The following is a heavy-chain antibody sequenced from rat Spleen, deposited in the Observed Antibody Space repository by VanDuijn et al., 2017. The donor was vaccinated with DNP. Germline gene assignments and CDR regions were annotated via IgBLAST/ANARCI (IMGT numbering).Heavy chain of an antibody. Sequence: EVQLVETGGGLVQPGRSLKLSCVASGFTFSSYWMYWIRQAPGKGLEWVVAINTDGGSTYYPASVKGRFTISRDNAENTVYLQMNSLRSEDTATYYCAKDYNSGYAYWGQGVMVTVSS. CDR3: AKDYNSGYAY. J-gene: IGHJ2*01. CDR1: GFTFSSYW. CDR2: INTDGGST. V-gene: IGHV5-58*01. D-gene: IGHD4-3*01.